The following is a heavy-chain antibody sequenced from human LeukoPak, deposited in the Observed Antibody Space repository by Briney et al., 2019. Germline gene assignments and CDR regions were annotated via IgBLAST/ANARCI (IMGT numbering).Heavy chain of an antibody. D-gene: IGHD2-2*03. J-gene: IGHJ5*02. V-gene: IGHV1-69*05. CDR2: IIPIFGTA. CDR1: GGTFSSYA. CDR3: ARMAIVVVPAANNWFDP. Sequence: SVKVSCKASGGTFSSYAISWVRQAPGQGLEWMGGIIPIFGTANYAQKFQGRVTITTDESTSTAYMELSSLRSEDTAVYYCARMAIVVVPAANNWFDPWGQGTLVTVSS.